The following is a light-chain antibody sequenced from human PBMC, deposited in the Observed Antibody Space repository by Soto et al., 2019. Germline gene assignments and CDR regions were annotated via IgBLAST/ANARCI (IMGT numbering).Light chain of an antibody. CDR2: DAS. CDR1: QGISSA. J-gene: IGKJ3*01. Sequence: AIQLTQSPSSLSASVGDRVTITCRASQGISSALAWYQQKPGKAPKLLIYDASSLDSGVPSRFSGSGSGTDFTLTISTLQPEDFATYYCQHFNSYPPCTFGPGPKVDIK. CDR3: QHFNSYPPCT. V-gene: IGKV1-13*02.